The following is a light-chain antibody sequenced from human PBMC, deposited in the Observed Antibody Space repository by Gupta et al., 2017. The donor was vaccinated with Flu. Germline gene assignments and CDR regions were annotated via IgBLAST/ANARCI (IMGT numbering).Light chain of an antibody. V-gene: IGLV3-19*01. J-gene: IGLJ2*01. CDR2: VKN. Sequence: SSELTQHPAVSVALGQTVRITCQGDSLRNSYANWYQQKPGQDPLLVIYVKNIRPSAIPDRCFCASSGNTASLTITGAQAEDEADYYCNYRDSTDNHQVVFGGGTKLTVL. CDR1: SLRNSY. CDR3: NYRDSTDNHQVV.